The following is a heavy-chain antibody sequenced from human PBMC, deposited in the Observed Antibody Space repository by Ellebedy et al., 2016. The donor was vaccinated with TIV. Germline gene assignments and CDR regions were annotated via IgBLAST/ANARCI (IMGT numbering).Heavy chain of an antibody. V-gene: IGHV1-18*04. CDR2: ISGYPGNT. CDR1: GYSLPSYS. CDR3: TRDMVQGMVSKDLWFDY. J-gene: IGHJ4*02. Sequence: AASVKVSCKASGYSLPSYSMSWVRQAPGQGLEWMGWISGYPGNTDFAQKSQGRVTFPTATSTNTAYMQLRNLRSDNTAIYYCTRDMVQGMVSKDLWFDYWGQGTLVTVSS. D-gene: IGHD5/OR15-5a*01.